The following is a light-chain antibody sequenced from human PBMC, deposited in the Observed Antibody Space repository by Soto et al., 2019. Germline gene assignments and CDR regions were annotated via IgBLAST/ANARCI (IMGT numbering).Light chain of an antibody. CDR2: STN. CDR1: SGSVSTSNY. Sequence: QTVVTQEPSFSVSPGRTVTLTCGLSSGSVSTSNYPSWYQQTPGQAPRTLIYSTNTRPSGVPDRFSGSILGNKAALTITGAQADDESDYYCVLYMGSGIWVFGGGTKLTV. J-gene: IGLJ3*02. CDR3: VLYMGSGIWV. V-gene: IGLV8-61*01.